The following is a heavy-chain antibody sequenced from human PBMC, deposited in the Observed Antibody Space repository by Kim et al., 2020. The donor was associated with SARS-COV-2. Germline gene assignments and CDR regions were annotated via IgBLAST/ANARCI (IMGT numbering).Heavy chain of an antibody. Sequence: ASVKVSCKASGYTFTSYDINWVRQATGQGLEWMGWMNPNSGNTGYAQKFQGRVTMTRNTSISTAYMALSSLRSEDTAVYYCARRLRYLDWLSPSYYYYYMDVWGKGTTVTVSS. CDR1: GYTFTSYD. D-gene: IGHD3-9*01. CDR3: ARRLRYLDWLSPSYYYYYMDV. J-gene: IGHJ6*03. V-gene: IGHV1-8*01. CDR2: MNPNSGNT.